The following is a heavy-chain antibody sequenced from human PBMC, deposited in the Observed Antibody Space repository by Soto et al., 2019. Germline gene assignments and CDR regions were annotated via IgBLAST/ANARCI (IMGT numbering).Heavy chain of an antibody. CDR2: FDPEDGET. D-gene: IGHD3-3*01. V-gene: IGHV1-24*01. Sequence: ASVKVSCKVSGYTLTELSMHWVRQAPGKGLEWMGGFDPEDGETIYAQKFQGRVTMTEDTSADTAYMELSSLRSEDTAVYYCATEVLRFLEWSNDYWGQGTLVTVSS. CDR3: ATEVLRFLEWSNDY. CDR1: GYTLTELS. J-gene: IGHJ4*02.